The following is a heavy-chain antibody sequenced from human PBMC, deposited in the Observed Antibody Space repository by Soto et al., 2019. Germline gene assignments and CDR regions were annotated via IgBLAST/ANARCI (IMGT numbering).Heavy chain of an antibody. D-gene: IGHD6-13*01. Sequence: QVQLVQSGAEVKKPGASVKVSCKASGYTFTSYDINWVRQATGQGLEWMGWMNPNSGNTDYAQKFQGRVTXTXNAXISTAYMGLSRLRSEDTAVYYCARRGYSSSWYYFYYYGMDVWGQGTTVTVSS. CDR3: ARRGYSSSWYYFYYYGMDV. J-gene: IGHJ6*02. CDR1: GYTFTSYD. V-gene: IGHV1-8*01. CDR2: MNPNSGNT.